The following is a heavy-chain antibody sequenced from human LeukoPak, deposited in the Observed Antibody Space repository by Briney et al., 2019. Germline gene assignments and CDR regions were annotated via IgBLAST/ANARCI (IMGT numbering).Heavy chain of an antibody. D-gene: IGHD3-22*01. CDR1: GFTFSDYY. V-gene: IGHV3-11*01. CDR2: ISSSGSTI. Sequence: GGSLRLSCAASGFTFSDYYMSWIRQAPGKGLEWVSYISSSGSTIYYADSVKGRFTISRDNAKNSLYLQMNSLRAEDTAVYYCARDLFALYYDRSGRPTGYWGQGTLVTVSS. CDR3: ARDLFALYYDRSGRPTGY. J-gene: IGHJ4*02.